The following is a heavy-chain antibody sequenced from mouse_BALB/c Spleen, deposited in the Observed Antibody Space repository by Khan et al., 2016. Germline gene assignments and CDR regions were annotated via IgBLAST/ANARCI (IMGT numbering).Heavy chain of an antibody. J-gene: IGHJ3*01. CDR3: ARDDQDFDAWFAS. CDR1: GFSLTNSG. CDR2: IWAGGST. Sequence: QVQLKESGPGLVAPSQSLSITCTVSGFSLTNSGVHWVRQPPRKGLDWLGVIWAGGSTDYTSALMSRLSIPRDTTQNQVILKMNSLQTDDTAMYXCARDDQDFDAWFASWGQGTLVTVSA. V-gene: IGHV2-9*02.